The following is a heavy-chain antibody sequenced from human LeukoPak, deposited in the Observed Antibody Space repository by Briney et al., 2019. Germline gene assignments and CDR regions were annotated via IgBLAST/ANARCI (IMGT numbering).Heavy chain of an antibody. V-gene: IGHV4-34*01. CDR2: INHSGST. D-gene: IGHD3-10*01. CDR3: ARDYYGSGGGAFDI. J-gene: IGHJ3*02. Sequence: SETLSLTCAIYGGSFSGYYWSWIRQPPGKGLEWIGEINHSGSTNYNPSLKSRVTISVDTSKNQFSLKLGSVTAADTAVYYCARDYYGSGGGAFDIWGQGTMVTVSS. CDR1: GGSFSGYY.